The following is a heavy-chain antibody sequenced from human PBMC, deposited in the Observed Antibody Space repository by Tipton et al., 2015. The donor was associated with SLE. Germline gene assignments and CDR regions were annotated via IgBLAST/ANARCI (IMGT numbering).Heavy chain of an antibody. CDR1: GFTFSSYA. CDR3: VKDLWFGDHGDHYDY. J-gene: IGHJ4*02. D-gene: IGHD3-10*01. CDR2: ISSNGGST. V-gene: IGHV3-64D*08. Sequence: GSLRLSCSASGFTFSSYAMHWVRQAPGKGLEYVSAISSNGGSTYYADSVKGRFTISRDNSKNTLYLQMSSLRAEDTAVYYCVKDLWFGDHGDHYDYWGQGTLVTVSS.